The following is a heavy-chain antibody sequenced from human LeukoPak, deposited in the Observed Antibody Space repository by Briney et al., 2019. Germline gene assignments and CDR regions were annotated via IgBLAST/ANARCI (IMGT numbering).Heavy chain of an antibody. CDR3: AKADSDY. CDR2: ISSSSSYI. CDR1: GFIFSSHG. Sequence: AGGSLRLSCAASGFIFSSHGMNWVRQAPGKGLEWVSSISSSSSYIYYADSVKGRFTISRDNAKNSLYLQMNSLRAEDTAVYYCAKADSDYWGQGTLVTVSS. J-gene: IGHJ4*02. V-gene: IGHV3-21*04.